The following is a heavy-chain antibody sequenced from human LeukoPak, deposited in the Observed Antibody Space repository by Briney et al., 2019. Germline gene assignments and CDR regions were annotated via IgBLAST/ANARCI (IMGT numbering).Heavy chain of an antibody. CDR3: ARVSEVLWFGELSPGFDAFDI. Sequence: PSETLSLTCTVSGGSISSGGYYWSWIRQHPGKGLEWIGYIYYSGSTYYNPSLKSRVTISVDTSKNQFSLKLSSVTAADTAVYYCARVSEVLWFGELSPGFDAFDIWGQGTMVTVSS. CDR2: IYYSGST. D-gene: IGHD3-10*01. V-gene: IGHV4-31*03. J-gene: IGHJ3*02. CDR1: GGSISSGGYY.